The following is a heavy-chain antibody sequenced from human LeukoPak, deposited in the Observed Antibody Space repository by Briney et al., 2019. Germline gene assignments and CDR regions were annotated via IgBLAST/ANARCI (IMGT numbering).Heavy chain of an antibody. CDR2: TYYRSKWYN. V-gene: IGHV6-1*01. Sequence: SQTLSLTCAISGDSVSSNSAAWNWIRQSPSRGLEWLGRTYYRSKWYNDYAVSVKSRITINPDTSKNQFSLQLNSVTPEDTAVYYCARAVQQWPSGGYYYYYMDVWGKGTTVTVSS. D-gene: IGHD6-19*01. CDR3: ARAVQQWPSGGYYYYYMDV. J-gene: IGHJ6*03. CDR1: GDSVSSNSAA.